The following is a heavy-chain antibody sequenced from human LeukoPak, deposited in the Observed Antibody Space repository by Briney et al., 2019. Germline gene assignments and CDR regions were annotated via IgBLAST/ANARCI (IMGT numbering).Heavy chain of an antibody. CDR1: GYSFTSYW. CDR3: ARRDSSSKHFDY. J-gene: IGHJ4*02. CDR2: IYPGDSDT. V-gene: IGHV5-51*01. Sequence: GESLKISCKGSGYSFTSYWIGWVRQMPGKGLEWMGIIYPGDSDTRYSPSFQGQVTISGDKSISTAYVQWSSLKASDTAMYHCARRDSSSKHFDYWGQGTLVTVSS. D-gene: IGHD6-13*01.